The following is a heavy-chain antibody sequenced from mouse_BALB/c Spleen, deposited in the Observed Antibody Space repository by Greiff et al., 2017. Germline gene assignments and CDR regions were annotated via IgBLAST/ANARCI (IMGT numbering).Heavy chain of an antibody. D-gene: IGHD1-2*01. CDR3: ARRGLLRLKGAMDY. CDR1: GFSLTSYG. Sequence: VQLQQSGPGLVQPSQSLSITCTVSGFSLTSYGVHWVRQSPGKGLEWLGVIWSGGSTDYNAAFISRLSISKDNSKSQVFFKMNSLQANDTAIYYCARRGLLRLKGAMDYWGQGTSVTVSS. CDR2: IWSGGST. V-gene: IGHV2-2*02. J-gene: IGHJ4*01.